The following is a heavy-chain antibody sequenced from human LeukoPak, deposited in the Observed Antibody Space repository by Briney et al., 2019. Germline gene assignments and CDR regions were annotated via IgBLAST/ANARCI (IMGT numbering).Heavy chain of an antibody. CDR3: AGQGRGYTNFDY. D-gene: IGHD3-16*02. CDR2: IYTSGST. V-gene: IGHV4-4*07. CDR1: GGSISDYY. J-gene: IGHJ4*02. Sequence: PSETLSLTCTISGGSISDYYWSWIRQPASKGLEWIGRIYTSGSTNYNPSLKSRVTISVDTSKNQFSLKLSSVTAADTAVYYCAGQGRGYTNFDYWGQGTLVTVSS.